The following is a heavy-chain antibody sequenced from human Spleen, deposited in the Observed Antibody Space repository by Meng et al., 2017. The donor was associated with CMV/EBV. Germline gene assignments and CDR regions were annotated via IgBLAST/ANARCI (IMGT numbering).Heavy chain of an antibody. CDR2: IYTSGST. CDR3: ARGGLEGWYFDL. D-gene: IGHD5-12*01. Sequence: TCPVSGGSISGYYWSWIRQPAGKGLEWIGRIYTSGSTNYNPSLKSRVTMSVDTSKNQFSLKLSSVTAADTAVYCCARGGLEGWYFDLWGRGTLVTVSS. CDR1: GGSISGYY. J-gene: IGHJ2*01. V-gene: IGHV4-4*07.